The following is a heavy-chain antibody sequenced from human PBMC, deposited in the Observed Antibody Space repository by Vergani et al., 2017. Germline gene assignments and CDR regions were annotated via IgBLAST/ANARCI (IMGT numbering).Heavy chain of an antibody. D-gene: IGHD3-10*01. V-gene: IGHV4-34*02. J-gene: IGHJ5*02. CDR2: ITAIGSA. Sequence: QVHLQQRGAGVLKPSETLSLTCGVIGGSLSGYFWSWIRQSPGRGLEWIGEITAIGSAKYSPSATSRVTISVDTSRGEFTLTVTSVTAADTGLYFCPSLRRKLYLGSMSNAGTLDSWVQGALVTVSS. CDR1: GGSLSGYF. CDR3: PSLRRKLYLGSMSNAGTLDS.